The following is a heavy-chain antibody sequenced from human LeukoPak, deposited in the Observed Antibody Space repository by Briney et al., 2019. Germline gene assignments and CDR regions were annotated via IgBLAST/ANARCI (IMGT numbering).Heavy chain of an antibody. CDR3: AKADGGQWPSSYYYYYMDV. CDR1: GVPFSTYG. D-gene: IGHD6-19*01. CDR2: ITGSGGST. J-gene: IGHJ6*03. V-gene: IGHV3-23*01. Sequence: PGGSLRLSCAASGVPFSTYGMSWVRQAPGKGLEWVSAITGSGGSTHYAASVRGRFTISRDNSKSTLYLQMNSLRAEDTAVYYCAKADGGQWPSSYYYYYMDVWGKGTTVTVSS.